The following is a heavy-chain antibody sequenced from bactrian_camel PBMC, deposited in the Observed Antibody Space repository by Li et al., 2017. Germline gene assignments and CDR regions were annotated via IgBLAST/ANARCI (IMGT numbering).Heavy chain of an antibody. J-gene: IGHJ4*01. Sequence: HVQLVESGGGVVQAGGSLRLSCAAVGHFPSSGCMGWFRQAPGKEREELASIVRRSGWTSYADSVKGRFTISQHTANNTVYLQMNDLKPEDTAVYYCAAGLLGSGVLRGCLGRPQSEYNYWGQGTQVTVS. D-gene: IGHD3*01. V-gene: IGHV3-3*01. CDR3: AAGLLGSGVLRGCLGRPQSEYNY. CDR2: IVRRSGWT. CDR1: GHFPSSGC.